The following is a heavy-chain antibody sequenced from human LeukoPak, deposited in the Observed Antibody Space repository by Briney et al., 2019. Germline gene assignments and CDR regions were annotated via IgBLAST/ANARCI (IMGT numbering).Heavy chain of an antibody. Sequence: GGSLRLSCAASGFSFKDYNMHWVRQAPGKGLEWVAVITYDGSNKYYTDSVKGRFTISRDNAQNSLYLQMNSLIAEDTAVYYCARGANRFQNNWFDPWGQGTLVTVSS. D-gene: IGHD3-3*01. J-gene: IGHJ5*02. CDR2: ITYDGSNK. CDR1: GFSFKDYN. CDR3: ARGANRFQNNWFDP. V-gene: IGHV3-30*03.